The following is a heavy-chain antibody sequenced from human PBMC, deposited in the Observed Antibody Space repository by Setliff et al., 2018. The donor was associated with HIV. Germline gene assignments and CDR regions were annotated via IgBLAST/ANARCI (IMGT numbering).Heavy chain of an antibody. V-gene: IGHV1-69*10. CDR1: GDTFSSYA. J-gene: IGHJ4*02. D-gene: IGHD2-21*01. CDR2: IIPILGMG. Sequence: SVKVSCKASGDTFSSYAISWVRQAPGQGLEWMGGIIPILGMGNHAQKFQGRVTITADISTRTVYMELSSLTSEDTAIYYCARDHQTMLWLDYWGQGTLVTVSS. CDR3: ARDHQTMLWLDY.